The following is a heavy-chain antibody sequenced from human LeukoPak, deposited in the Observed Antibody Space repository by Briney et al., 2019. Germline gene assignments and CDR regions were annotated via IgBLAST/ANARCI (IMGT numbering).Heavy chain of an antibody. CDR3: ARHISMYSSGYYYEAHFDY. V-gene: IGHV4-59*08. Sequence: SETLPLTCSLSGGGFSSLFWSWIRQPAGKGLEWIGYIYYSGSTNYNPSLKSRVTILVDTSKNQFSLKLSSVTAADTAVYYCARHISMYSSGYYYEAHFDYWGQGTLVTVSS. J-gene: IGHJ4*02. D-gene: IGHD3-22*01. CDR1: GGGFSSLF. CDR2: IYYSGST.